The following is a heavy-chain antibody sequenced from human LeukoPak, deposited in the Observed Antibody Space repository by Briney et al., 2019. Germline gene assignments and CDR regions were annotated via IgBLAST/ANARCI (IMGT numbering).Heavy chain of an antibody. Sequence: GESLKISCKGSGYSFTSYWIGWVRQMPGKGLEWMGIIYPGDSDTRYSPSFQGQVTISADKSISTAYLQWSSLKASDTATYYCARHVVVTSYYYYYMDVWGKGTTVTVSS. CDR2: IYPGDSDT. V-gene: IGHV5-51*01. CDR3: ARHVVVTSYYYYYMDV. D-gene: IGHD2-15*01. CDR1: GYSFTSYW. J-gene: IGHJ6*03.